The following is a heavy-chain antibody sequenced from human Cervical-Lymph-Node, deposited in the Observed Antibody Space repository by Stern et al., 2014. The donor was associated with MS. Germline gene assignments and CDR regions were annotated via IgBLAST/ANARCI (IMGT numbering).Heavy chain of an antibody. J-gene: IGHJ5*02. CDR1: GGTFSKFP. CDR2: VFPVFGTP. D-gene: IGHD6-13*01. Sequence: QVQLVQSVAEVTKPGSSVKVSCKASGGTFSKFPSSWVRQAPGQGLEWMGGVFPVFGTPTYAQEFRGRVTITADVSTSTVYMELSSLRSDDTAVHYCALSSETSDRWYSLGYDLWGQGTLVTVSS. CDR3: ALSSETSDRWYSLGYDL. V-gene: IGHV1-69*01.